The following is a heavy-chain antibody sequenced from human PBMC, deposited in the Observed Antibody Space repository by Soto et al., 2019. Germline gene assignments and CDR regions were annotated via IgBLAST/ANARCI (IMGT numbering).Heavy chain of an antibody. V-gene: IGHV4-30-4*08. CDR3: ARGLSIDYFDGSAYDLDN. CDR1: GGSIISGDYY. CDR2: IYYSGNT. J-gene: IGHJ4*02. Sequence: PSETLSLTCSVSGGSIISGDYYWSWIRQPPGKGLEWIGDIYYSGNTYYNPSLKSRVTISVDTSKNQFSLKVSTVTAADTAVYYCARGLSIDYFDGSAYDLDNWGQGTLVTVSS. D-gene: IGHD3-22*01.